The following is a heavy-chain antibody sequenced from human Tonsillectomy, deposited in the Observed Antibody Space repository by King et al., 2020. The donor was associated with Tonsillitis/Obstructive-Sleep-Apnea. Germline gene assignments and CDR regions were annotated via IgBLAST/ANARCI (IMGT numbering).Heavy chain of an antibody. V-gene: IGHV3-15*01. Sequence: QLVQSGGGLVKPGGSLRLSCAASGFSFSITWMNWVRQAPGKGLEWVGRVKSKPDGETKDYAAPVKGRFTISRDDSENTLYLQMNSLKTEDTAVYYCTADTYRSSAQAFDYWGQGTLVTVSS. D-gene: IGHD2-2*01. CDR3: TADTYRSSAQAFDY. J-gene: IGHJ4*02. CDR2: VKSKPDGETK. CDR1: GFSFSITW.